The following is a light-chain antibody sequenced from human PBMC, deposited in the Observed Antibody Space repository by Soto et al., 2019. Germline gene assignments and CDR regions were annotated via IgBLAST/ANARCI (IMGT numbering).Light chain of an antibody. CDR3: QQYNSYQWN. J-gene: IGKJ2*01. V-gene: IGKV1-17*01. CDR1: QGYRSD. CDR2: AAS. Sequence: IQVTQSPSSLSASVGHRVNITFPSTQGYRSDLGWYQQKPGKAPKLLIYAASDLQAEVLSRFSGSGSGTEFTLTISSLQPDDFATYYCQQYNSYQWNFGQGTKVDIK.